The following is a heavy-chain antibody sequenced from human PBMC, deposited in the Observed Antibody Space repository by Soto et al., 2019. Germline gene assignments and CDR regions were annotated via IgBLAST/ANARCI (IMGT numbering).Heavy chain of an antibody. D-gene: IGHD4-17*01. V-gene: IGHV1-8*01. Sequence: ASVKVSCKAPGYTFTSYDINWVRHETGQGLEWMGWMNPNSGNTGYAQKFQGRVTMTRNTSISTAYMELSSLRSEDTAVYYCARATPYGDYPYYYYYGMDVWGQGTTVTVS. J-gene: IGHJ6*02. CDR3: ARATPYGDYPYYYYYGMDV. CDR2: MNPNSGNT. CDR1: GYTFTSYD.